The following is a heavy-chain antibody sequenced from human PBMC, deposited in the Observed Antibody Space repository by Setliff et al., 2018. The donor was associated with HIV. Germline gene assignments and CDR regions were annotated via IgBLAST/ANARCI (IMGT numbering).Heavy chain of an antibody. CDR2: NISILGIT. V-gene: IGHV1-69*10. CDR3: AGPRGDEAFDV. CDR1: GGSSSTHA. J-gene: IGHJ3*01. Sequence: ASVKVSCKASGGSSSTHAMNWVRQAPGQGLEWMGQNISILGITNYAQKFQGRVTLTADESTSTMYMELSSLTSDDTAVYYCAGPRGDEAFDVWGQGTMVTVSS.